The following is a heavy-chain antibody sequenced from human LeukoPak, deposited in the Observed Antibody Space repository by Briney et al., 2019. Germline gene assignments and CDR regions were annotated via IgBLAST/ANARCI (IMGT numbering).Heavy chain of an antibody. Sequence: SETLSLTCTVSGGSISSYYWSWIRQPPGKGLQLIGYIYYSGSTNYNLSLKSRVTISVDTSKNQFSLKFSSVTAADTAVYYFTRKTAYDILTGYYRGWFDPWGQGTLVTVSS. J-gene: IGHJ5*02. D-gene: IGHD3-9*01. V-gene: IGHV4-59*01. CDR1: GGSISSYY. CDR2: IYYSGST. CDR3: TRKTAYDILTGYYRGWFDP.